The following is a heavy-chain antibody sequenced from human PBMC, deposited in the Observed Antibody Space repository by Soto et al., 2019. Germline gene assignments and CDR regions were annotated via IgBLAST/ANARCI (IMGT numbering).Heavy chain of an antibody. Sequence: PSETLSLTCTVSGGSISSGDYYWSLIRQPPWKGLEWIGYIYYSGSTYYNPSLKSRVTISVDTSKNQFSLKLSSVTAADTAVYYCARDGFNSSWYREWLGDYYHGVDVWGQGTTVTVSS. J-gene: IGHJ6*02. CDR2: IYYSGST. V-gene: IGHV4-30-4*01. CDR3: ARDGFNSSWYREWLGDYYHGVDV. CDR1: GGSISSGDYY. D-gene: IGHD6-13*01.